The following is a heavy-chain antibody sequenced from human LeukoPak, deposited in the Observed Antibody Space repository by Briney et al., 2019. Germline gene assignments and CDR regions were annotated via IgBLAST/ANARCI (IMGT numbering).Heavy chain of an antibody. CDR3: ARIAPGGIEYYFDY. V-gene: IGHV1-2*02. CDR2: INPNSGGT. CDR1: GYTFTSYG. Sequence: AASVKVSCKASGYTFTSYGISWVRQAPGQGLEWMGWINPNSGGTNYAQKFQGRVTMTRDTSISTAYMELSRLRSDDTAVYYCARIAPGGIEYYFDYWGQGTLVTVSS. D-gene: IGHD1-26*01. J-gene: IGHJ4*02.